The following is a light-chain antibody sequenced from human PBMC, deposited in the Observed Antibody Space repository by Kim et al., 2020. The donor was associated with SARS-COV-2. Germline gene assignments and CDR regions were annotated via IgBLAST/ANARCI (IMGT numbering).Light chain of an antibody. J-gene: IGKJ1*01. V-gene: IGKV1-39*01. CDR2: GAS. CDR1: QSIGRY. CDR3: QQSYSNLGT. Sequence: ASVGDRGTITRRASQSIGRYLNLYQQKLGKAPRLLIYGASTLQSGVPSRFSGSGSGTEFTLTISRLQPEDFATYYCQQSYSNLGTFGQGTKVDIK.